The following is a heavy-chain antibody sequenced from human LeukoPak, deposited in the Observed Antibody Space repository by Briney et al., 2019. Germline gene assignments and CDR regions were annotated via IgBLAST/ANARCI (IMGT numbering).Heavy chain of an antibody. J-gene: IGHJ4*02. CDR3: ARDRHDYGDHTGDY. Sequence: ASVKVSCKASGYTFTSYDINWVRQATGQGLEWMGWMNPNSGNTGYAQKFQGRVTMTRNTSISTAYMELSSLRSEDTAVYYCARDRHDYGDHTGDYWGQGTLVTVSS. D-gene: IGHD4-17*01. V-gene: IGHV1-8*01. CDR2: MNPNSGNT. CDR1: GYTFTSYD.